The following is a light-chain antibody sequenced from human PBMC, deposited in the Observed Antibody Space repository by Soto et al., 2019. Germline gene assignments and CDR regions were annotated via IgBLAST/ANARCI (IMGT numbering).Light chain of an antibody. Sequence: EMALTQSPGTLSLSPGERATLSCRASQSGSSSYLAWYQQKPGQAPRLLIYGASSMATGIPDRFSGSGSGTDFTLTISRLEPEDFAVYYCQQYGSSPPLTFGGGTKVEIK. V-gene: IGKV3-20*01. CDR2: GAS. CDR1: QSGSSSY. J-gene: IGKJ4*01. CDR3: QQYGSSPPLT.